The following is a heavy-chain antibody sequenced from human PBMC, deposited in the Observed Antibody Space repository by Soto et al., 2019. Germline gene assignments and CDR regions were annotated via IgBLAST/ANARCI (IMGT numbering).Heavy chain of an antibody. J-gene: IGHJ4*02. D-gene: IGHD3-9*01. CDR3: ARGYFHDLPTL. V-gene: IGHV4-59*08. CDR2: IYYTGST. CDR1: GGSISSYY. Sequence: SETLSLTCTVSGGSISSYYWSWIRQPPGKGLEWIGYIYYTGSTNYNPSLKSRVTISVDTAKNQFSLNLRYLTVADTAVYYCARGYFHDLPTLRGQGTLVPGSA.